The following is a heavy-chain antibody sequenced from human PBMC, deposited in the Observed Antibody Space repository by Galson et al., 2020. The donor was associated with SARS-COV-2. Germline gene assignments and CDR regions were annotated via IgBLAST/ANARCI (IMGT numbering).Heavy chain of an antibody. CDR2: VLNSGTT. J-gene: IGHJ5*02. V-gene: IGHV4-39*07. CDR1: GGSIRSSNYY. CDR3: ARDATSSGWYNWFDT. Sequence: SETLSLTCTVSGGSIRSSNYYWGWIRQPPGKGLEWIGSVLNSGTTHYSPSLQSRVTISVDTSKNQFSLNLNSVTAADTAMYYCARDATSSGWYNWFDTWGQGTQVIVSS. D-gene: IGHD6-19*01.